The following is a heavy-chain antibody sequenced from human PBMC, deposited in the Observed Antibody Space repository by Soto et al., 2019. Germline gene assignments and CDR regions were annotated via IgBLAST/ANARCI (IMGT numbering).Heavy chain of an antibody. Sequence: EVQLVESGGGLVKPGGSLRLSCAASGFTFSNAWMSWVCQAPGKGLEWVGRIKSKTDGGTTDYAAPVKGRFTISRDDSKNTLYLQMNSLKTEDTAVYYCTTPEYSSSWYEEVDYWGQGTLVTVSS. CDR1: GFTFSNAW. CDR2: IKSKTDGGTT. J-gene: IGHJ4*02. D-gene: IGHD6-13*01. V-gene: IGHV3-15*01. CDR3: TTPEYSSSWYEEVDY.